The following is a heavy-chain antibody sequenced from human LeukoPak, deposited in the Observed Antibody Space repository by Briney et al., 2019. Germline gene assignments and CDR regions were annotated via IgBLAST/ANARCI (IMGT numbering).Heavy chain of an antibody. V-gene: IGHV1-69*05. J-gene: IGHJ4*02. Sequence: SVKVSCKASGGTFSNYAISWVRQAPGQGLEWMGGIIPIFGTANYAREFQGRVTFTTDESTSTVYMELSSLRSEDTAVYYCASTLLLWFGELYYWGQGTLVTVSS. CDR2: IIPIFGTA. CDR1: GGTFSNYA. D-gene: IGHD3-10*01. CDR3: ASTLLLWFGELYY.